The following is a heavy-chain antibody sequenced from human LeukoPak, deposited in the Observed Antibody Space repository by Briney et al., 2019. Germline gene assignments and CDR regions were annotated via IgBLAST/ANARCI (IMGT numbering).Heavy chain of an antibody. Sequence: SETLSLTCTVSGGSISSYYWSWIRQPPGKGLEWIGYIYYSGSTNYNPSLKSRVTISVDTSKNQFSLKLSSVTAADTAVYYCAREVLDILTGCLFDYWGQGTLVTVSS. V-gene: IGHV4-59*01. CDR3: AREVLDILTGCLFDY. CDR1: GGSISSYY. D-gene: IGHD3-9*01. J-gene: IGHJ4*02. CDR2: IYYSGST.